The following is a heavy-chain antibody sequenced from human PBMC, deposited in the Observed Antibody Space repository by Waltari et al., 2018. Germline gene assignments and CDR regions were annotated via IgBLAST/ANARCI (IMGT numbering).Heavy chain of an antibody. D-gene: IGHD2-21*02. Sequence: EEQLVESGGGLIQPGGSLGLSCAASGFPFRSYGMCRARQAPGKGLEWVSYITNSGATHYADSLRGRFIVSRDNAKSSLYLQMNSLRAEDTALYYCARGYCGGDCSSSARYVDIWGRGTLVSVSS. CDR1: GFPFRSYG. CDR2: ITNSGAT. CDR3: ARGYCGGDCSSSARYVDI. V-gene: IGHV3-48*04. J-gene: IGHJ2*01.